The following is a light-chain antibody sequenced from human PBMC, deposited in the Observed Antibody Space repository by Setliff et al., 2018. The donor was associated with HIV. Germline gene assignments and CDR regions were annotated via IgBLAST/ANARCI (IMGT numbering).Light chain of an antibody. V-gene: IGLV3-21*04. CDR1: NIGSAS. Sequence: SYELTQPPSVSVAPGKTARITCEGNNIGSASVHWYQQKPGQAPVVVIYYDSDRPSGIPERFSGSNSGNTATLTISRVEAGDEADYYCQVWDSSSDHYVFGTGTKVTVL. CDR2: YDS. J-gene: IGLJ1*01. CDR3: QVWDSSSDHYV.